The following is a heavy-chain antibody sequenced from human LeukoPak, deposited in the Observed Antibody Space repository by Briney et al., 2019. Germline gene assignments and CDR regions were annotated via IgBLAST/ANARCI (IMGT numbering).Heavy chain of an antibody. D-gene: IGHD3-9*01. CDR1: GYSFTTYW. Sequence: GESLKTSCKGSGYSFTTYWIGWVRQMPGKGLEWMGIVYPGDSDTRYSPSFQGQVTISADKSISTAYLQWSSLKASDTAMYYCARIRYFEWFFDYWGQGTLVTVSS. V-gene: IGHV5-51*01. CDR3: ARIRYFEWFFDY. CDR2: VYPGDSDT. J-gene: IGHJ4*02.